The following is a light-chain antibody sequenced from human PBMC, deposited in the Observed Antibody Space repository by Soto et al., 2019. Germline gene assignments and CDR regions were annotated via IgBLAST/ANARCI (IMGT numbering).Light chain of an antibody. CDR2: GAS. J-gene: IGKJ1*01. CDR1: QSVSSSY. Sequence: EMVLTQSPGTLSLSPGERATLSCRASQSVSSSYLAWYQQKPGQAPRLLIYGASSRATGIPDRFSGSGSGTDFTLTISRLEPEDFAVYYCQQCGSSPPWTFGQGTKVDIK. V-gene: IGKV3-20*01. CDR3: QQCGSSPPWT.